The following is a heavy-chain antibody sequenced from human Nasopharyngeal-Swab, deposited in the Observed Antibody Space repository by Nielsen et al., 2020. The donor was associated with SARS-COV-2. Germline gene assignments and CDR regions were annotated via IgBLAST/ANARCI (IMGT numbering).Heavy chain of an antibody. V-gene: IGHV3-9*01. CDR1: GFTFDDYA. D-gene: IGHD3-10*01. J-gene: IGHJ4*02. CDR2: ISWNSGSI. Sequence: SCAASGFTFDDYAMHWVRQAPGKGLEWVSGISWNSGSIGYADSVKGRFTISRDNAKNSLYLQMNSLRAEDTALYYCAKDIRAGDYGSGSSYDYWGQGTLVTVSS. CDR3: AKDIRAGDYGSGSSYDY.